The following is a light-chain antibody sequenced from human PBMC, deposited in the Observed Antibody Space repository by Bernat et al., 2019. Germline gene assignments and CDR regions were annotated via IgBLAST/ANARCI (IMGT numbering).Light chain of an antibody. J-gene: IGKJ4*01. CDR1: QDISNY. Sequence: DIQMTQSPSSLSASVGDRVTITCRASQDISNYLNWYHQKPGKAPKLLIYDSSYLETGVPSRFSGSASRTFFTFTITSLQPDDIGTYYCQQYDNLPFTFGGGTNVEIK. V-gene: IGKV1-33*01. CDR2: DSS. CDR3: QQYDNLPFT.